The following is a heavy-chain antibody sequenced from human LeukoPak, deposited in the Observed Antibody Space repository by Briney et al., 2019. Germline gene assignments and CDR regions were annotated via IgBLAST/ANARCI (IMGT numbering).Heavy chain of an antibody. CDR3: AKTYGYYDILTGPYNWFDP. Sequence: HPGGSLRLSCAASGFTFSNAWMSWVRQAPGKGLEWVSAISGSGGSTYYADSVKGRFTISRDNSKNTLYLQMNSLRAEDTAVYYCAKTYGYYDILTGPYNWFDPWGQGTLVTVSS. CDR2: ISGSGGST. V-gene: IGHV3-23*01. D-gene: IGHD3-9*01. J-gene: IGHJ5*02. CDR1: GFTFSNAW.